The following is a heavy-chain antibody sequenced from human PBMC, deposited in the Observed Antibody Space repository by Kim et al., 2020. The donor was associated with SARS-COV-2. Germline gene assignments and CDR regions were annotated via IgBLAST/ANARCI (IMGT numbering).Heavy chain of an antibody. CDR2: SDT. J-gene: IGHJ4*02. V-gene: IGHV5-51*01. CDR3: AREGGGLDY. Sequence: SDTRYSPSFQGQVTISADKSVSTAYLQWSRLKASDTAMYYCAREGGGLDYWGQGTLVTVSS. D-gene: IGHD2-15*01.